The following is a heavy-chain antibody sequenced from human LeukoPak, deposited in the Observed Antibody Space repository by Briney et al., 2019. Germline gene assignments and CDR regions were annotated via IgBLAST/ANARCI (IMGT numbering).Heavy chain of an antibody. CDR1: GFTFSSCW. V-gene: IGHV3-74*01. CDR2: INSDGSST. J-gene: IGHJ4*02. Sequence: QSGGSLRLSCAASGFTFSSCWMHWVRQAPGKGLVWVSRINSDGSSTIHADSVKGRFTISRDNAKNTLYLQMNSLRAEDTAVYYCAREVYSSGWSSFDYWGQGTLVTVSS. D-gene: IGHD6-19*01. CDR3: AREVYSSGWSSFDY.